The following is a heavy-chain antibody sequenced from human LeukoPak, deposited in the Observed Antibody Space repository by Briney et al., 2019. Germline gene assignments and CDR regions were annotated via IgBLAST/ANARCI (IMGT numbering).Heavy chain of an antibody. V-gene: IGHV1-2*02. D-gene: IGHD3-22*01. CDR1: GYTFTSYG. Sequence: ASVKVSCKASGYTFTSYGINWVRQAPGQGLEWMGWINPNSGGTNYAQKFQGRVTMTRDTSISTAYMELSRLRSDDTAVYYCAREGLGYYERTFDYWGQGTLVTVSS. CDR3: AREGLGYYERTFDY. CDR2: INPNSGGT. J-gene: IGHJ4*02.